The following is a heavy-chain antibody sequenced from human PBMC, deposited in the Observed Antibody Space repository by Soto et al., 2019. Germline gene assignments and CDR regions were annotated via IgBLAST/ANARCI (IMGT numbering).Heavy chain of an antibody. CDR1: GFTFGDYG. D-gene: IGHD4-17*01. CDR3: TRERWYYGEPKWYFDL. CDR2: IRSKAYGRTT. Sequence: GESLTLSCTTSGFTFGDYGMTWFRQAPGKGLEWVGFIRSKAYGRTTEYAASATDRFTISRDDSKRIAYLQMNSLKTDDTAVYYCTRERWYYGEPKWYFDLLCRGTLLTVSS. V-gene: IGHV3-49*03. J-gene: IGHJ2*01.